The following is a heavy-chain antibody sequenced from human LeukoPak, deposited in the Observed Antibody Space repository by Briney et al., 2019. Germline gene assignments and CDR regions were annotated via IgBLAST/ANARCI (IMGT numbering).Heavy chain of an antibody. Sequence: GGSLRLSCAASGFSFMNAWMIWVRQAPGKGLEWVGRIKSNADGGTPDYAAPARGGFTISRDDSENTLYLQMNSLKTEDTAVYYCTTFYHEYSPYWGRGTLVTVSS. V-gene: IGHV3-15*01. CDR2: IKSNADGGTP. CDR1: GFSFMNAW. CDR3: TTFYHEYSPY. J-gene: IGHJ4*02. D-gene: IGHD2/OR15-2a*01.